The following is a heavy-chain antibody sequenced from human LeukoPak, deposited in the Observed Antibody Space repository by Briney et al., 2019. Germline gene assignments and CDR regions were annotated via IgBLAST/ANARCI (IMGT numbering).Heavy chain of an antibody. CDR3: AVERGGCSAVTCYAFNH. Sequence: GGSLRLSCAGSGFSFSDGWMGWVRQAPGKGLEWVGRIKSKVDGGTRDYAAPVKGRFTISGDDSENKLFLQMNSLEIGDTAVYYCAVERGGCSAVTCYAFNHWGQGTLVTVSS. CDR2: IKSKVDGGTR. J-gene: IGHJ4*02. CDR1: GFSFSDGW. V-gene: IGHV3-15*01. D-gene: IGHD2-15*01.